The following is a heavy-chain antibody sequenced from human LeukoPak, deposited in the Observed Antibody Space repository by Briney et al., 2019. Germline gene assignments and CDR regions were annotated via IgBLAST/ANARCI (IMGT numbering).Heavy chain of an antibody. V-gene: IGHV3-49*04. CDR1: GFTFTTYA. CDR3: TRAIRTPELLWFGELFGQNYYYYYMDV. D-gene: IGHD3-10*01. J-gene: IGHJ6*03. CDR2: IRSKAYGGTT. Sequence: GGSLRLSCGASGFTFTTYAMTWVRQAPGEGLEWVGFIRSKAYGGTTEYAASVKGRFTISRDDSKSIAYLQMNSLKTEDTAVYYCTRAIRTPELLWFGELFGQNYYYYYMDVWGKGTTVTISS.